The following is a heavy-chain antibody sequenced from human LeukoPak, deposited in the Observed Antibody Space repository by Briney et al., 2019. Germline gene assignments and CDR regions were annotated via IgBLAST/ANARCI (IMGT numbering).Heavy chain of an antibody. CDR2: ISGSGGST. CDR3: AKGTRGGSYYDY. D-gene: IGHD1-26*01. J-gene: IGHJ4*02. V-gene: IGHV3-23*01. Sequence: PGGSLRLSCAASGFTFSSYGMSWVRQAPGKGLEWVSAISGSGGSTYYADSVKGRFTISRDNSKNTLYLQMNSLRAEDTAVYYCAKGTRGGSYYDYWGQGTLVTVSS. CDR1: GFTFSSYG.